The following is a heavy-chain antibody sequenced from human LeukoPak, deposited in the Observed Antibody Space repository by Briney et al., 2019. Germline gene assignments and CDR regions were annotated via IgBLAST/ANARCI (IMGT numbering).Heavy chain of an antibody. D-gene: IGHD3-10*01. Sequence: PGGSLRLSCSASRFTFSNSKMRWVRQPPGKGLQFVSGITSDGGSIAYADSVRGRFTISRDNSKNTLYLRMTSRRVEDMALYYCVRGLYGLGWDYWGPGTLVTVSS. CDR1: RFTFSNSK. V-gene: IGHV3-64D*06. CDR2: ITSDGGSI. CDR3: VRGLYGLGWDY. J-gene: IGHJ4*02.